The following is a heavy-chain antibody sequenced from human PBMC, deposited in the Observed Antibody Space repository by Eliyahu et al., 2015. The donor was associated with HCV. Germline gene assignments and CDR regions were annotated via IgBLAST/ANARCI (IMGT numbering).Heavy chain of an antibody. Sequence: EVQLVESGGGLVQPGESLKLSCAASGFAFSGSPMNWVRQASGKGLGWVGRIRSKTDSYATSYAASVKGRFTISRDDSKNMVYLQMNSLKTEDTAVYYCTRGLYDSSAYYYFSWGQGTLVTVAS. CDR3: TRGLYDSSAYYYFS. J-gene: IGHJ5*02. CDR1: GFAFSGSP. CDR2: IRSKTDSYAT. V-gene: IGHV3-73*01. D-gene: IGHD3-22*01.